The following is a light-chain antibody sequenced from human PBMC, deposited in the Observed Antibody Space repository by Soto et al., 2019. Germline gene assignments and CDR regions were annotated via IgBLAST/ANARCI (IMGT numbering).Light chain of an antibody. V-gene: IGKV3-20*01. CDR2: DAS. CDR1: QSVRSNY. J-gene: IGKJ4*01. Sequence: EIVMTQSPATLSVSPGERATLSCRASQSVRSNYLAWYQQKPGQAPRVLIYDASIRATGIPDRFSGSGSGTDFTLTISRLEPEDSAVYYCQQYDSSPLNFGGGTKV. CDR3: QQYDSSPLN.